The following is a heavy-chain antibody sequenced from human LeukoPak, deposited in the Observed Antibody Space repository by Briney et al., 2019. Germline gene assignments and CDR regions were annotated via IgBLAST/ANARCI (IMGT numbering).Heavy chain of an antibody. CDR3: ARSPTLLRYFDP. CDR2: ISSSGDTI. CDR1: GFTFSDYY. Sequence: GGSLRLSCAASGFTFSDYYMSWIRQAPGKGLEWVSYISSSGDTIYYADSVNGRFTISRDNAMNSLYLQMNSLRAEDTAVYYCARSPTLLRYFDPWGQGTLVTVSS. J-gene: IGHJ5*02. D-gene: IGHD3-9*01. V-gene: IGHV3-11*04.